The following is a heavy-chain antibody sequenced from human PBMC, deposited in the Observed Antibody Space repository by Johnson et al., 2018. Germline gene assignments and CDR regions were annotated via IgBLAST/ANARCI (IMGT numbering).Heavy chain of an antibody. CDR2: IIPIFGIA. CDR3: ARPRGGSGYDMTAEYFQY. CDR1: GGTFSSYA. D-gene: IGHD3-22*01. Sequence: QVQLVQSGAEVKKPGSSVKVSCKASGGTFSSYAISWVRQAPGQGLEWMGGIIPIFGIADYAQQFQGRVTITADESTSTVYMELSSLRPEDTAVYYCARPRGGSGYDMTAEYFQYWGQGTLVSVSS. J-gene: IGHJ1*01. V-gene: IGHV1-69*01.